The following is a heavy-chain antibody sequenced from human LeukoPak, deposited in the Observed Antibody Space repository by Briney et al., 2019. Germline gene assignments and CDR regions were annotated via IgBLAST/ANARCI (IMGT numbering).Heavy chain of an antibody. Sequence: GGSLRLSCAASGFTFSSYGMSWVRQAPGKALEWVSGISSGGGSTHYADSVKGRFTISRDNAKNSLYLQMNSLRAEDTAVYYCAREPDYGDYALDYWGQGTLVTVSS. CDR2: ISSGGGST. CDR3: AREPDYGDYALDY. CDR1: GFTFSSYG. J-gene: IGHJ4*02. V-gene: IGHV3-23*01. D-gene: IGHD4-17*01.